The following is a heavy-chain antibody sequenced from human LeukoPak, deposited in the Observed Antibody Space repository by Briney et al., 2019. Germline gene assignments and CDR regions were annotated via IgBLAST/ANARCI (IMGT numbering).Heavy chain of an antibody. V-gene: IGHV1-46*01. CDR3: ARSSGWYSELDY. Sequence: ASVKVSCKASGYTFTSYGISWVRQAPGQGLEWMGIINPSGGSTSYAQKFQGRVTMTRDTSTSTVYMELSSLRSEDTAVYSCARSSGWYSELDYLGQGTLVTVSS. D-gene: IGHD6-19*01. CDR2: INPSGGST. J-gene: IGHJ4*02. CDR1: GYTFTSYG.